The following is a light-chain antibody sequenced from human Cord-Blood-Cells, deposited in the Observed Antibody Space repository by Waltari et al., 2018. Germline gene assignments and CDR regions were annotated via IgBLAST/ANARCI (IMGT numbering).Light chain of an antibody. CDR3: CSYAGSSTWV. CDR2: EGS. V-gene: IGLV2-23*01. Sequence: QSALTQPASVSGSPGQSITISCTGTSRDVGGYNLFSWYQQHPGKAPNLMIYEGSKRPSGVSNRFSDSKSGNTASLTISGLQAEDEADYYCCSYAGSSTWVFGGGTKLTVL. J-gene: IGLJ3*02. CDR1: SRDVGGYNL.